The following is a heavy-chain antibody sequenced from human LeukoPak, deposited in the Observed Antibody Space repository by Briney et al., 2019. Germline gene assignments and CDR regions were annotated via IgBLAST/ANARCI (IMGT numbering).Heavy chain of an antibody. J-gene: IGHJ4*02. CDR3: ARSYGSGSNDY. CDR2: IYVSGST. Sequence: PSETLSLTCTVSGGSIGNYHWSWIRQPAGKGLEWIGRIYVSGSTNYNPSLKSRVSMSVDTSKNQFSLKLNSVTAADTAVYYCARSYGSGSNDYWGQGTLVIVSS. D-gene: IGHD3-10*01. CDR1: GGSIGNYH. V-gene: IGHV4-4*07.